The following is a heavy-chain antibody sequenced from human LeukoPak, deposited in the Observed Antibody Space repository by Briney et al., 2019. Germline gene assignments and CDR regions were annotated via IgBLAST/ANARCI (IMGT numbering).Heavy chain of an antibody. CDR3: ARSSSRYCSGGSCYPDRFDH. D-gene: IGHD2-15*01. CDR1: GGSFSGYY. V-gene: IGHV4-34*01. J-gene: IGHJ4*02. CDR2: INHSGST. Sequence: PSETLSLTCAVYGGSFSGYYSSWIRQPPGKGLEWIGEINHSGSTNYNPSLKSRVTISVDTSKNQFSLKLSSVTAADTAVYYCARSSSRYCSGGSCYPDRFDHWGQGTLVTVSS.